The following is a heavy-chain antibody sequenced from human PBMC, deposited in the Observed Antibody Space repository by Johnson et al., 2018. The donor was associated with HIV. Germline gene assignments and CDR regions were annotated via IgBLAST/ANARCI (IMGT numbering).Heavy chain of an antibody. Sequence: VQLVESGGGLVKPGGSLRLSCAASGFTFSDYYMSWIRQAPGKGLEWVSYISSSGSTIYYADSVKGRFTISRDNAKNSLYLQMNSLRAEDTAGYYCATLMRETYSYGSGSHGAFDIWGQGTMVTVSS. CDR2: ISSSGSTI. D-gene: IGHD3-10*01. V-gene: IGHV3-11*04. J-gene: IGHJ3*02. CDR1: GFTFSDYY. CDR3: ATLMRETYSYGSGSHGAFDI.